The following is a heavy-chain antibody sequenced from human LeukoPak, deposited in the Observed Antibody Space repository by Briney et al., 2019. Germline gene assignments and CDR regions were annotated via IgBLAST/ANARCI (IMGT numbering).Heavy chain of an antibody. D-gene: IGHD6-6*01. CDR2: IHYSGST. J-gene: IGHJ6*03. Sequence: SETLSLTCTVSGGSISSSSYYWGWIRQPPGKGLEWIGSIHYSGSTYYNPSLKSRVTISVDTSKNQFSLKVSSVTAADTAVYYCARHERSSSLYYNYYYMDFWGKGTTVTVSS. CDR3: ARHERSSSLYYNYYYMDF. V-gene: IGHV4-39*01. CDR1: GGSISSSSYY.